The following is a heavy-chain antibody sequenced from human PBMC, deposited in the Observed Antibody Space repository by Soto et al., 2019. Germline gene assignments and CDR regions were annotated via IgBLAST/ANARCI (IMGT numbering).Heavy chain of an antibody. CDR1: GFTFSSYA. V-gene: IGHV3-64D*06. Sequence: EVQLVESGGGLVQPGGSLRLSCSASGFTFSSYAMHWVRQAPGKGLEYVSAISSNGGSTYYADSVKGRFTISRDNSKNTLYLQVSSLRAEDTAVYYCVKGVVVVPGYFDYWGQGTLVTVSS. D-gene: IGHD2-15*01. CDR2: ISSNGGST. J-gene: IGHJ4*02. CDR3: VKGVVVVPGYFDY.